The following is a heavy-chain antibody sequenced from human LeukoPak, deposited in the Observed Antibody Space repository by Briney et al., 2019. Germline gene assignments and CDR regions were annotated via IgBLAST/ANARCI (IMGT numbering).Heavy chain of an antibody. CDR3: ARGRVAARSNRRGYFDY. CDR2: INHSGST. D-gene: IGHD2-15*01. J-gene: IGHJ4*02. V-gene: IGHV4-34*01. Sequence: SETLSPTCAVYGGSFSGYYWSWIRQPPGQGLEWIGEINHSGSTNYNPSLKSRVTISVDTSKNQFSLKLSSVTAADTAVYYCARGRVAARSNRRGYFDYWGQGTLVTVSS. CDR1: GGSFSGYY.